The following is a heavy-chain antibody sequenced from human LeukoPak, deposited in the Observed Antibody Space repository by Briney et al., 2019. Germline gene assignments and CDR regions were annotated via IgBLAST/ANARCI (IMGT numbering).Heavy chain of an antibody. D-gene: IGHD1-26*01. J-gene: IGHJ4*02. CDR1: GYTFTHYY. Sequence: ASVKVSCKASGYTFTHYYMHWVPQAPGQGLEWMGWTNPNSGGTNYAQKFQGRVTMTRDTSISTAYMELSRLRSDDTAVYYCAREGLQGATKDYWGQGTLVTVSS. V-gene: IGHV1-2*02. CDR3: AREGLQGATKDY. CDR2: TNPNSGGT.